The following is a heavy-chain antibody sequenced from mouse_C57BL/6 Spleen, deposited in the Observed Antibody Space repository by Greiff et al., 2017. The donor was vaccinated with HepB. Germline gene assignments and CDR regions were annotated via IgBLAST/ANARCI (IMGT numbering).Heavy chain of an antibody. D-gene: IGHD1-2*01. Sequence: QVQLQQPGAELVMPGASVKLSCKASGYTFTSYWMHWVKQRPGQGLEWIGELDPSDSYTNYNQKFKGKSTLTVDKSSSTAYMQLSSLTSEDSAVYYCALITTVKHYAMDYWGQGTSVTVSS. CDR3: ALITTVKHYAMDY. CDR2: LDPSDSYT. CDR1: GYTFTSYW. J-gene: IGHJ4*01. V-gene: IGHV1-69*01.